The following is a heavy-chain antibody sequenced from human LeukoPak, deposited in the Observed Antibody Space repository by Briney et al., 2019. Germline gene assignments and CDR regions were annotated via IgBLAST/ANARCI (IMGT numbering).Heavy chain of an antibody. D-gene: IGHD5-12*01. CDR1: GYTFTTYD. CDR3: ARVFGGHEIGF. J-gene: IGHJ4*02. V-gene: IGHV1-8*01. Sequence: ASVKVSCKASGYTFTTYDINWVRQATGQGLEWMGWMNPKSGNTAYSQKFQGRVTMTRNTSLDTAYLEVSSLRSEDTAMYYCARVFGGHEIGFWGQGTQVTVSS. CDR2: MNPKSGNT.